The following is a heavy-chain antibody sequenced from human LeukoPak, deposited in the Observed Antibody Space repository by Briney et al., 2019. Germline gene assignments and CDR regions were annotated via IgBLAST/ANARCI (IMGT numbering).Heavy chain of an antibody. CDR3: ARPCRSGWSGSFDY. D-gene: IGHD6-19*01. CDR2: IHYSGST. CDR1: GGSISSYY. V-gene: IGHV4-59*01. Sequence: PSETLSLTCTVSGGSISSYYWSWIRQPPGKGLEWIGNIHYSGSTKYYPSLKSCVTILVDTSRNQLSLRMSSVTAADTAVYYCARPCRSGWSGSFDYWGQGTLVTVSS. J-gene: IGHJ4*02.